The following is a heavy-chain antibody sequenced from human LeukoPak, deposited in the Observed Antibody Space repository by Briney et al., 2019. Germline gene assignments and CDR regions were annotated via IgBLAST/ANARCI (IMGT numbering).Heavy chain of an antibody. CDR3: ARLVGAVAGTRPYSYYGMDV. J-gene: IGHJ6*04. V-gene: IGHV5-51*01. Sequence: GASLKTSCKGSGYSFTSYWIGGGRQMPGKGLVGRGIIYSSGYDTKYSPSFQGQVTISADNSTSTAFLQWSSLKASDTAMYCCARLVGAVAGTRPYSYYGMDVWVEGTTVTVSS. D-gene: IGHD6-19*01. CDR2: IYSSGYDT. CDR1: GYSFTSYW.